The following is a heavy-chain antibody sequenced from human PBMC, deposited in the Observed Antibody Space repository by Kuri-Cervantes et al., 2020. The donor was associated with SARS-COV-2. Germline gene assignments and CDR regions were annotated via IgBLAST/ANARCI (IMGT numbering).Heavy chain of an antibody. V-gene: IGHV3-48*01. CDR3: VRTYSTSFNPITVSFIPFVYYSMDV. J-gene: IGHJ6*02. CDR1: GFTFSSYA. Sequence: GESLKISCAASGFTFSSYAMSWVRQAPGKGLEWVSYISSSSSTIYYADSVKGRFTISRDNAKNSLYLQMNRLRAEDTAVFYCVRTYSTSFNPITVSFIPFVYYSMDVWGQGTTVTVSS. CDR2: ISSSSSTI. D-gene: IGHD6-6*01.